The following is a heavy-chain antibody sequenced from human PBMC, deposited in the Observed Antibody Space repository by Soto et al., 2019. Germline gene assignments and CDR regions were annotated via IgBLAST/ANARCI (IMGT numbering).Heavy chain of an antibody. J-gene: IGHJ4*02. D-gene: IGHD6-6*01. Sequence: HGESLKISCKASGYSFTSYWVVWVRQLPGKGLEYMGRIDPSDSYTDYSPSFQGHVTFSADKSITTASLHWNSLKESDTGIYYCASISGTAARRRGQYWGQGPQLTVST. CDR1: GYSFTSYW. CDR3: ASISGTAARRRGQY. V-gene: IGHV5-10-1*01. CDR2: IDPSDSYT.